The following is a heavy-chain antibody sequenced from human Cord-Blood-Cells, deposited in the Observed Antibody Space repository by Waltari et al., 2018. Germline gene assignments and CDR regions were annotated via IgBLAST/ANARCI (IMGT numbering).Heavy chain of an antibody. CDR2: ISSSGSTI. V-gene: IGHV3-48*03. Sequence: EVQLVESGGGLVQPGGSLRLCCAASGFTFCRYELKWVRQAPGKGLEWVSYISSSGSTIYYADSVKGRFTISRDNAKNSLYLQMNSLRAEDTAVYYCARDLVTTVDYWGQGTLVTVSS. D-gene: IGHD4-4*01. CDR1: GFTFCRYE. J-gene: IGHJ4*02. CDR3: ARDLVTTVDY.